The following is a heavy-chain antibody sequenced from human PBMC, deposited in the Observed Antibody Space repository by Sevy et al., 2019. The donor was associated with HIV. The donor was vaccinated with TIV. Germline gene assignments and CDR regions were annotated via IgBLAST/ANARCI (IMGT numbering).Heavy chain of an antibody. D-gene: IGHD6-6*01. V-gene: IGHV1-18*01. CDR3: ARGKYFDY. J-gene: IGHJ4*02. Sequence: ASVKVSCKASGYALTTYVISWVRQAPGQGLEWLGWISAYNSNTNYAQKLQGRVTMTTDTSTSTAYMELKSLRSDDTAIYFCARGKYFDYWGRGTLVTVSS. CDR1: GYALTTYV. CDR2: ISAYNSNT.